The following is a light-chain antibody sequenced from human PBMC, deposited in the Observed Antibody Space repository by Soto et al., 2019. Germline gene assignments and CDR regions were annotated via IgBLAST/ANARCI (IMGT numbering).Light chain of an antibody. Sequence: QSVLTQPASVSGSPGQSITISCTGTSSDVGGYKYVSWYQQHPGKAPKLIIHEVSSRPSGVSSRFSGSKSGNTASLTISGLQAEDEADYYCSSYTVTNTVFFGGGTKVTVL. CDR1: SSDVGGYKY. CDR3: SSYTVTNTVF. CDR2: EVS. J-gene: IGLJ2*01. V-gene: IGLV2-14*01.